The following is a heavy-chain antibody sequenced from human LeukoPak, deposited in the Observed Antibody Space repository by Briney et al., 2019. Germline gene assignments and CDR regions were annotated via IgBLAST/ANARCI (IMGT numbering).Heavy chain of an antibody. V-gene: IGHV4-39*01. CDR1: GGSISSSSYY. Sequence: SETLSLTCTVSGGSISSSSYYWGWIRQPPGKGLEWIGSIYYSGSTYYNPSLKSRVTISVDTSKNQFSLKLSSVTAADTAVYYCARRSGDSSGYYYVFWFDPWRQGTLVTVSS. J-gene: IGHJ5*02. CDR3: ARRSGDSSGYYYVFWFDP. D-gene: IGHD3-22*01. CDR2: IYYSGST.